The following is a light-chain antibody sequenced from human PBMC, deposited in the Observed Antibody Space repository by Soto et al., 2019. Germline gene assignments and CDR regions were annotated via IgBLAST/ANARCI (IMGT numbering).Light chain of an antibody. CDR3: MQALQTPRT. V-gene: IGKV2-28*01. Sequence: DIVMTQSPLSLPVTPGEPASISCRSSQSLLHSNGYNYLDWYLQKPGQSPQLLIYLGSNRASRVPDRFSGSGSRTDFTLKISRVEAEDVGVYYCMQALQTPRTFGQGTKVEIK. J-gene: IGKJ1*01. CDR1: QSLLHSNGYNY. CDR2: LGS.